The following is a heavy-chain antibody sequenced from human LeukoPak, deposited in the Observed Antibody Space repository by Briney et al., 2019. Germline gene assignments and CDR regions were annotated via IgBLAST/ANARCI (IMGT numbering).Heavy chain of an antibody. CDR3: ARDRYSSSLPLDY. Sequence: GRSLRLSCAASGFTFSSYGMHWVRQAPGKGLEWVSSISSSSSYIYYADSVKGRFTISRDNAKNSLYLQMNSLRAEDTAVYYCARDRYSSSLPLDYWGQGTLVTVSS. CDR2: ISSSSSYI. V-gene: IGHV3-21*01. D-gene: IGHD6-6*01. CDR1: GFTFSSYG. J-gene: IGHJ4*02.